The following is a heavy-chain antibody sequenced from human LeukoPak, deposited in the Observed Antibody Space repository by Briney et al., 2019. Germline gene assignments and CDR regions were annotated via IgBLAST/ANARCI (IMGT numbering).Heavy chain of an antibody. V-gene: IGHV3-23*01. CDR3: ATRPRDTSGYYLGAFDG. CDR1: GFIFSTYA. Sequence: PGGSLRLSCEASGFIFSTYAMAWVRQAPGKGLDWVSVICASGAETYYSDSAKGRFTVSRDNSKDTLFLHMSSLRAEDTAVYFCATRPRDTSGYYLGAFDGWGQGTTVTVSS. D-gene: IGHD3-22*01. CDR2: ICASGAET. J-gene: IGHJ3*01.